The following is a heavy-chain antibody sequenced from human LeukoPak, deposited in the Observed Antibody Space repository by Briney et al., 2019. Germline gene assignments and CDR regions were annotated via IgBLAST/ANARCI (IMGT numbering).Heavy chain of an antibody. D-gene: IGHD6-19*01. V-gene: IGHV1-69*02. CDR2: IIPILGIA. Sequence: SVKVSCKASGGTFSSYTISWVRQAPGQGLEWMGRIIPILGIANYAQKLQGRVTMTTDTSTSTAYMELRSLRSDDTAVYYCARDGQWLAKYYYYYYMDVWGKGTTVTVSS. J-gene: IGHJ6*03. CDR3: ARDGQWLAKYYYYYYMDV. CDR1: GGTFSSYT.